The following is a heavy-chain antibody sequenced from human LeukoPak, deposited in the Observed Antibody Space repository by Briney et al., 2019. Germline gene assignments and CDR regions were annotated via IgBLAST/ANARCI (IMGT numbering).Heavy chain of an antibody. D-gene: IGHD2-8*01. Sequence: SETLSLTCAVSGYSISSGYYWGWIRQPPGKGLEWIGSIYHSGSTYYNPSLKSRVTISVDTSKNQFSLKLSSVAAADTAVYYCASSSGYCTNGVCIGNAFDIWGQGTRSPSLQ. CDR3: ASSSGYCTNGVCIGNAFDI. CDR2: IYHSGST. J-gene: IGHJ3*02. CDR1: GYSISSGYY. V-gene: IGHV4-38-2*01.